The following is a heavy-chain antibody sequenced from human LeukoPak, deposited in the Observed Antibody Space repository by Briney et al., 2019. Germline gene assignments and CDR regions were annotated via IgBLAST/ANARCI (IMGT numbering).Heavy chain of an antibody. CDR2: ISSSSSTI. J-gene: IGHJ4*02. CDR3: ARDRSPDY. CDR1: GGSISSGGYY. D-gene: IGHD2-15*01. Sequence: LSLTCTVSGGSISSGGYYWSWVRQAPGKGLEWVSYISSSSSTIYYADSVKGRFTISRDNAKNSLFLQMNSLRAEDTAVYYCARDRSPDYWGQGTLVTVSS. V-gene: IGHV3-11*04.